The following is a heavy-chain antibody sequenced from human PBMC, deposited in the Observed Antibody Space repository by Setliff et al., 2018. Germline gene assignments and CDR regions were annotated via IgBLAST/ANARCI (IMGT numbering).Heavy chain of an antibody. D-gene: IGHD1-1*01. Sequence: TLSLTCIVSGASISSDGYYWGWIRQPPGKGLEWIGRIYYSGNNYYNVSLKSRVSISVDTSKNQLSLTLSSVTAADTAVYYCVREGYSEYFQDWGRGTLVTVSS. CDR3: VREGYSEYFQD. CDR2: IYYSGNN. CDR1: GASISSDGYY. J-gene: IGHJ1*01. V-gene: IGHV4-39*07.